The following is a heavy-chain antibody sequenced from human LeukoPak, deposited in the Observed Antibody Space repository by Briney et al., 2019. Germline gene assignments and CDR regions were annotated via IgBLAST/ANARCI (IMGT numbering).Heavy chain of an antibody. J-gene: IGHJ4*02. Sequence: GGSLRLSCAASGFTFSSYAMSWVRQAPGKGLEWVSAISGSGSTTSYADSVKGRFTISRDNSKNTLYLQMNSLRAEDTAVYYCAKDPSTVTTPVDYWGQGTLVTVSS. V-gene: IGHV3-23*01. CDR3: AKDPSTVTTPVDY. CDR1: GFTFSSYA. D-gene: IGHD4-17*01. CDR2: ISGSGSTT.